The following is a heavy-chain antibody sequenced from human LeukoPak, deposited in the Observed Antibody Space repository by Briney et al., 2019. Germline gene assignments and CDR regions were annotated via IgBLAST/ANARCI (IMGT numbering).Heavy chain of an antibody. V-gene: IGHV1-2*06. CDR3: ARGSREWLLSTFDY. CDR2: INPNSGGT. Sequence: ASVKVSCKASGYTYTGYYMHWVRQAPGQGLEWMGRINPNSGGTNYAQKFQGRVTMTRDTSISTAYMELSRLRSDDTAVYYCARGSREWLLSTFDYWGQGTLVTVSS. D-gene: IGHD3-3*01. J-gene: IGHJ4*02. CDR1: GYTYTGYY.